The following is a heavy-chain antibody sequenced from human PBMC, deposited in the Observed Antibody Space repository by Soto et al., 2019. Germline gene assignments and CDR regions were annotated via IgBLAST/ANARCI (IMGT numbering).Heavy chain of an antibody. J-gene: IGHJ4*02. V-gene: IGHV4-39*01. CDR3: ATLWFGEGNY. CDR2: IYYSGST. CDR1: GGSISSSSYC. D-gene: IGHD3-10*01. Sequence: PSETLSLTCTVSGGSISSSSYCWGWIRQPPGKGLEWIGSIYYSGSTYYNPSLKSRVTISVDTSKNQFSLKLSSVTAADTAVYYCATLWFGEGNYWGQGTLVTVSS.